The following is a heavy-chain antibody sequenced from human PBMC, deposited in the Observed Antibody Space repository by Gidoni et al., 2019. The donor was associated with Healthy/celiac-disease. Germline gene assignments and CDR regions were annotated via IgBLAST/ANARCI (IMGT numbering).Heavy chain of an antibody. CDR1: GFTFISYA. D-gene: IGHD4-4*01. Sequence: EVQLLESGGGLVPPGGSLRLSCAASGFTFISYAMSWVRQDPGKGLEWVSAISGSGGSTYYADSVKGRFTISRDNSKNTLYLQMNSLRAEDTAVYYCAKDQATVTKTDYWGQGTLVTVSS. V-gene: IGHV3-23*01. CDR3: AKDQATVTKTDY. J-gene: IGHJ4*02. CDR2: ISGSGGST.